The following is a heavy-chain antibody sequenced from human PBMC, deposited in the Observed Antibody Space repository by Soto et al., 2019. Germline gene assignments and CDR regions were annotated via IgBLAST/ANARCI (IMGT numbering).Heavy chain of an antibody. CDR2: IYYSGST. V-gene: IGHV4-59*01. CDR3: ASARCSGWEEGYGMDV. CDR1: GGSISTYY. Sequence: SETLSLTCTVSGGSISTYYWSWIRQPPGKGLEWIGYIYYSGSTSYNPSLKSRVTISVDTSKNQFSLKLRSVTAADTAVYYCASARCSGWEEGYGMDVWGQGTMVTVSS. J-gene: IGHJ6*02. D-gene: IGHD6-19*01.